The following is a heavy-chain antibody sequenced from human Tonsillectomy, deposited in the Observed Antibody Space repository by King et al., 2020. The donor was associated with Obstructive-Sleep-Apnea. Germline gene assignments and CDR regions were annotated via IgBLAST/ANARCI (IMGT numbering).Heavy chain of an antibody. CDR2: INPSGGST. D-gene: IGHD3-22*01. CDR3: ARSLNFYDSSGYSRFDY. J-gene: IGHJ4*02. V-gene: IGHV1-46*01. CDR1: GYTFTRYY. Sequence: QLVQSGAEVKKPGASVKVSCKASGYTFTRYYMHWVRQAPGQGLEWMGIINPSGGSTSYAQKFQGRVAMTGATSTSTVYMQLSSLRSEDTALYYCARSLNFYDSSGYSRFDYWGQGTLVTVSS.